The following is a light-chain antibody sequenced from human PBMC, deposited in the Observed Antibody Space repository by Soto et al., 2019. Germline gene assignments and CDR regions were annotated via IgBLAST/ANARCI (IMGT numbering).Light chain of an antibody. Sequence: EIVLTQSPGTLSLSPGERATLSCRASQSVSSRLAWYQQRPGQAPRLLIYASSNRATGIPDRFSGSASGTDFTLTINRLEPEDFAVYYCQLYGISPHFGQGTRLEIK. CDR3: QLYGISPH. CDR2: ASS. V-gene: IGKV3-20*01. J-gene: IGKJ5*01. CDR1: QSVSSR.